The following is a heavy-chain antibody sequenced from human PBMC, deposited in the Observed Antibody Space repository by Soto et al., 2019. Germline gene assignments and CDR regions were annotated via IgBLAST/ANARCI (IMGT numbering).Heavy chain of an antibody. V-gene: IGHV4-30-2*01. D-gene: IGHD2-15*01. CDR2: MYHSGST. CDR1: GGSISSGGHS. Sequence: SLTCAVSGGSISSGGHSWSWIRQPPGKGLEWIGYMYHSGSTYYNPSLKSRVTISVDTSKNQFSLKLSSVTAADTAVYYCARRWGRSFDYWGQGTLVTVSS. CDR3: ARRWGRSFDY. J-gene: IGHJ4*02.